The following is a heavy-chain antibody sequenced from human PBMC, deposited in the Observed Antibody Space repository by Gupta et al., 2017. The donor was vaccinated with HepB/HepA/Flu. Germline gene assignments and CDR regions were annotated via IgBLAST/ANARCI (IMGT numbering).Heavy chain of an antibody. CDR3: ARLGAQQLGHGSGWFDP. V-gene: IGHV4-39*01. CDR2: VYYTGGT. D-gene: IGHD6-13*01. CDR1: GGSISSSYYY. Sequence: QLQLQESGPGLVKPSETLSLTCSVSGGSISSSYYYWGWIRQPPGKGLEWIGSVYYTGGTYYNPSLKSRLTISLDTSKNQFSLRLSSVTAADTAVYFCARLGAQQLGHGSGWFDPWGQGTLVTVSS. J-gene: IGHJ5*02.